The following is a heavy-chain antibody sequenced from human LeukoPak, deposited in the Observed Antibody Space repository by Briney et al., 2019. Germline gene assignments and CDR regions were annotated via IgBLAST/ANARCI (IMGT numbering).Heavy chain of an antibody. V-gene: IGHV1-2*02. CDR2: INPNSGGT. Sequence: ASVKVSCKASGGTFSSYAISWVRQAPGQGLEWMGWINPNSGGTNYAQKFQGRVTMTRDTSISTAYMELSRLRSDDTAVYYCARVKVGATIYYFDYWGQGTLVTVSS. CDR3: ARVKVGATIYYFDY. J-gene: IGHJ4*02. CDR1: GGTFSSYA. D-gene: IGHD1-26*01.